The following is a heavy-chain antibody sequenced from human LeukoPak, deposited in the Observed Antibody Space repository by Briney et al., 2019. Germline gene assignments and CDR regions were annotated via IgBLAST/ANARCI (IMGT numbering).Heavy chain of an antibody. CDR2: ISGSGGST. J-gene: IGHJ6*03. CDR3: AKDSVSSSGGTYYYYYYMDV. D-gene: IGHD6-13*01. V-gene: IGHV3-23*01. CDR1: GFTFSSYS. Sequence: GGSLRLSCAASGFTFSSYSMNWVRQAPGKGLEWVSAISGSGGSTYYADSVKGRFTISRDNSKNTLYLQMNSLRAEDTAVYYCAKDSVSSSGGTYYYYYYMDVWGKGTTVTVSS.